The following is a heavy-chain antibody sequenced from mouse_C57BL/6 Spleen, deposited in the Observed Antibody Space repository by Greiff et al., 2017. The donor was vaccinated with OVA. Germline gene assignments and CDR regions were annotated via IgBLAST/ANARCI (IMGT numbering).Heavy chain of an antibody. J-gene: IGHJ1*03. CDR2: IDPENGDT. CDR3: TTDYYGSSYGYFDV. CDR1: GFNIKDDY. D-gene: IGHD1-1*01. Sequence: EVQLQQSGAELVRPGASVKLSCTASGFNIKDDYMHWVKQRPEQGLEWIGWIDPENGDTEYASKFQGKATITADTSSNTAYLQLSSLTSEDTAVYYCTTDYYGSSYGYFDVWGTGTTVTVSS. V-gene: IGHV14-4*01.